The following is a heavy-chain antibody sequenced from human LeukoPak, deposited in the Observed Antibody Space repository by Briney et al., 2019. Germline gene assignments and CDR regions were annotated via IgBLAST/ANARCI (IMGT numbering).Heavy chain of an antibody. V-gene: IGHV1-2*02. CDR3: ARDGGYDSGYYYYYYGMDV. J-gene: IGHJ6*02. CDR2: INPNSGGT. D-gene: IGHD5-12*01. CDR1: GYTFTGYY. Sequence: ASVKVSCKASGYTFTGYYMHWVRQAPGQGLEWMGWINPNSGGTNYAQKFQGRVTMTRDTSISTAYMELSRLRSDDTAVYYCARDGGYDSGYYYYYYGMDVWGRGTTVTVSS.